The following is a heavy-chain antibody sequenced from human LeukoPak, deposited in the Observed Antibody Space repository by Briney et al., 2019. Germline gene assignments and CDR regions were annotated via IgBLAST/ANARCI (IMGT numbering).Heavy chain of an antibody. CDR3: ARRRAGDTSLRLFRYYYYMDV. CDR1: GGSFSGYY. CDR2: INHSGST. D-gene: IGHD2-21*01. J-gene: IGHJ6*03. Sequence: SETLSLTCAVYGGSFSGYYWSWIRQPPGKGLEWIGEINHSGSTNYNPSLKSRVTISVDTSKNQFSLKLSSVTAADTAVYYCARRRAGDTSLRLFRYYYYMDVWGKGTTVTISS. V-gene: IGHV4-34*01.